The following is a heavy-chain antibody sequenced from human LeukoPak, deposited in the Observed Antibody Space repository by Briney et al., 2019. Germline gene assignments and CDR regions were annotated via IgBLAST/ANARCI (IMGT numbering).Heavy chain of an antibody. V-gene: IGHV1-69*13. CDR3: ARDKYERAYCGGDCFPGFDY. CDR1: GGTFSSYA. Sequence: ASVKVSCKASGGTFSSYAISWVRQAPGQGLEWMGGIIPIFGTANYAQKFQGRVTITADESTSTAYMELSSLRSEDTAVYYCARDKYERAYCGGDCFPGFDYWGQGTLVTVSS. CDR2: IIPIFGTA. D-gene: IGHD2-21*02. J-gene: IGHJ4*02.